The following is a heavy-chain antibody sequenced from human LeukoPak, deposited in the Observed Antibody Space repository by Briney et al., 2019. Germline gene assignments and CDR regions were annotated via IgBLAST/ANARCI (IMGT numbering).Heavy chain of an antibody. D-gene: IGHD3-3*01. Sequence: GGSLCLSCAASTFTFSSNCLDWVRPAQGNGLVWVSRINSDRNNTYYADSVKGRFTISRDNTKNTLYLKMNSLRTEDTAVYYCARDRAALGVDQVGYWGQGTLVTVSS. CDR1: TFTFSSNC. CDR2: INSDRNNT. J-gene: IGHJ4*02. V-gene: IGHV3-74*01. CDR3: ARDRAALGVDQVGY.